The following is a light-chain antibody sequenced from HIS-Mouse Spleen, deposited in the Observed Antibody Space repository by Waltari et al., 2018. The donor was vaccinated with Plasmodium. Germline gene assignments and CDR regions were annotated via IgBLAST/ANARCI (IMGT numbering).Light chain of an antibody. CDR1: QGISSY. Sequence: AIRMTQSPSSFSASTADIVTITCRVSQGISSYLAWYQQKPGKAPKLLIYAASTSQSGVPSRFSGSGSGTDFTLTISCLQSEDFATYYCQQYYSYPFTFGPGTKVDIK. J-gene: IGKJ3*01. CDR2: AAS. V-gene: IGKV1-8*01. CDR3: QQYYSYPFT.